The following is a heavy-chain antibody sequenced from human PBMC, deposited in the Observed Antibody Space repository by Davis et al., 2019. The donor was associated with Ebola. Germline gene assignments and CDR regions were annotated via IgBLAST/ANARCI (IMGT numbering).Heavy chain of an antibody. CDR2: IKQDGSEK. V-gene: IGHV3-7*03. Sequence: GESLKISCAASGFTFSSYWMSWVRQAPGKGLEWVANIKQDGSEKYYVDSVKGRFTISRDNAKNSLYLQMNSLRAEDTAVYYCARGVSSGTFWDYWGQGTLVTVSS. J-gene: IGHJ4*02. CDR1: GFTFSSYW. D-gene: IGHD6-25*01. CDR3: ARGVSSGTFWDY.